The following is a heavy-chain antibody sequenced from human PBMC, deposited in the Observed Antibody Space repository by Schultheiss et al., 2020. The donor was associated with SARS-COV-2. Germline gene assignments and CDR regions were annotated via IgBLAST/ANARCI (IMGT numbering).Heavy chain of an antibody. J-gene: IGHJ5*02. CDR1: GYSFTNYW. V-gene: IGHV5-51*01. CDR3: ARGRMVGGNSGGWFDP. D-gene: IGHD1-26*01. CDR2: IYPGDSDT. Sequence: GGSLRLSCKVSGYSFTNYWIGWVRQMPGKGLEWMGFIYPGDSDTRYSPSFQGQVTISADESINTAYLQWTSLKASDTAIYYCARGRMVGGNSGGWFDPWGQGTLVTVSS.